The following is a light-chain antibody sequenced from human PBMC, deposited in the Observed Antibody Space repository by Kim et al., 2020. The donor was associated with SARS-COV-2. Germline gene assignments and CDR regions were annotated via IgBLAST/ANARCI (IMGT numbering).Light chain of an antibody. CDR3: QKYNSAPWT. CDR2: AAS. J-gene: IGKJ1*01. CDR1: QGITNS. Sequence: SVSVGYRVTITCRASQGITNSLAWYQQKPGKVPQLLIYAASALQSGVPSRFSGSGSGTDFTLTISSLQPEDVATYYCQKYNSAPWTFGQGTKLEI. V-gene: IGKV1-27*01.